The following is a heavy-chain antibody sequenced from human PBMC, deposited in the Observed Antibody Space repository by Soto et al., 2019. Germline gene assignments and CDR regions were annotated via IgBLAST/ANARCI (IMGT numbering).Heavy chain of an antibody. Sequence: GGSLRLSCAASGFTFTSHWMHWVRQAPGKGLVWVSRINGDESTTRYADSVKGRFTISRDNAKNTLYLQMNSLRAEDTAVYYCARESDQQLVSWGQGILVTVSS. CDR2: INGDESTT. V-gene: IGHV3-74*01. D-gene: IGHD6-13*01. J-gene: IGHJ5*02. CDR1: GFTFTSHW. CDR3: ARESDQQLVS.